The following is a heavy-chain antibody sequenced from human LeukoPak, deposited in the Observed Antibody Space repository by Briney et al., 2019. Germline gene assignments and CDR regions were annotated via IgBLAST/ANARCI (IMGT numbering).Heavy chain of an antibody. Sequence: GGSLRLSCAASQFSFRSYAMTWVRQAPGKGLEWVSSISSTCGSTYYADSVKGRFTISRDNSKNTLYLQMNSLGAEDTAVYYCAKDEDSSGYHPTYWGQGTLVTVSS. CDR1: QFSFRSYA. CDR3: AKDEDSSGYHPTY. D-gene: IGHD3-22*01. V-gene: IGHV3-23*01. CDR2: ISSTCGST. J-gene: IGHJ4*02.